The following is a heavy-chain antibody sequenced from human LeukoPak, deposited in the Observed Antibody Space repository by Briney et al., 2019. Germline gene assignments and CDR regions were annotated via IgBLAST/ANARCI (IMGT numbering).Heavy chain of an antibody. V-gene: IGHV3-7*01. J-gene: IGHJ4*02. CDR1: GFTFSSHW. Sequence: PRGSLRLSCVASGFTFSSHWMSWFRQAPGKGLEWVANIKQDGSEKYYVDSVKGRSTISRENAKNSLYLQMNNLRVDDTAVYFCASGSGWVFENWGQGTLVTVSA. CDR2: IKQDGSEK. D-gene: IGHD6-19*01. CDR3: ASGSGWVFEN.